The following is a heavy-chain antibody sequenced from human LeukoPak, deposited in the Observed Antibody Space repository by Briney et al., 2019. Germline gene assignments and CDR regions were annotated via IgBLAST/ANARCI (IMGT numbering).Heavy chain of an antibody. CDR3: ARDKGYSYGREDY. D-gene: IGHD5-18*01. Sequence: GGSLRLSCAASVFTLSSYEMNWVRQDPGKGLEWVSYISSSGSTIYYADSVKGRFTISRDNAKNSLYLQMNSLRAEDTAVYYCARDKGYSYGREDYWGQGTLVTVSS. CDR1: VFTLSSYE. V-gene: IGHV3-48*03. J-gene: IGHJ4*02. CDR2: ISSSGSTI.